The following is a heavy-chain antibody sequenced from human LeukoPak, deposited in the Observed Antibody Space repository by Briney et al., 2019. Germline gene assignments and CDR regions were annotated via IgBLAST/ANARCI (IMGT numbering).Heavy chain of an antibody. Sequence: SVKVSCKASGGTFSSYAISWVRQAPGQGLEWMGGIIPIFGTANYSQKFQGRATITADESTSTAYMELSSLRSEDTPVSYCERDKAGGHVEYDYWGQGTLVTASS. CDR1: GGTFSSYA. CDR2: IIPIFGTA. J-gene: IGHJ4*02. CDR3: ERDKAGGHVEYDY. V-gene: IGHV1-69*13. D-gene: IGHD1-14*01.